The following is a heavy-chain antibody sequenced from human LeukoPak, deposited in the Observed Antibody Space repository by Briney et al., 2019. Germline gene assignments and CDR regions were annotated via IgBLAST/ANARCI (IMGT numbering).Heavy chain of an antibody. CDR2: ISSSSSYI. D-gene: IGHD6-13*01. CDR3: ARDGIAAAAYYFDY. J-gene: IGHJ4*02. CDR1: GFTFSSYS. V-gene: IGHV3-21*01. Sequence: GGSLRLSCAASGFTFSSYSMNWVRQAPGKGLEWVSSISSSSSYIYYADSVKGRFTISRDNAKNSLYLQMNSLRAEGTAVYYCARDGIAAAAYYFDYWGQGTLVTVSS.